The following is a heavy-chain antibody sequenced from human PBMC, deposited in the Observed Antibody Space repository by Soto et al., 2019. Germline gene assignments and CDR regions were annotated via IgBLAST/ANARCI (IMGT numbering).Heavy chain of an antibody. CDR3: TRDTTGPDDQ. J-gene: IGHJ4*02. CDR1: GFTLSRYW. V-gene: IGHV3-74*01. Sequence: VGSLRLSCAASGFTLSRYWVHWVRQVPGKGLVWVSRINPDGSTTNYADSVKGRFTVSRDNAKNTVYLHMNSLRAEDTAVYYCTRDTTGPDDQWGRGKLVTVS. D-gene: IGHD1-1*01. CDR2: INPDGSTT.